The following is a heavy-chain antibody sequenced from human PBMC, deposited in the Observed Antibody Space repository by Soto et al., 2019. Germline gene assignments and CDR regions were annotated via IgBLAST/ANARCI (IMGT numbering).Heavy chain of an antibody. CDR1: GFTFSSYG. D-gene: IGHD3-10*01. Sequence: QVQLVKSGGGVVQPGRSLRLSCAASGFTFSSYGIHWVRQAPGKGLEWVAVISYDGSNKFYADSVKGRFTISRDNSKNTLYLQMNSLRAEDTAVYYCAKDSGTYWYFDLWGRGTLVTVSS. CDR2: ISYDGSNK. J-gene: IGHJ2*01. V-gene: IGHV3-30*18. CDR3: AKDSGTYWYFDL.